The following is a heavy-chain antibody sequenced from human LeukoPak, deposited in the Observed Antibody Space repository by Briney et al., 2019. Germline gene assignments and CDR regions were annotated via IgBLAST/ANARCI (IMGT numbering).Heavy chain of an antibody. V-gene: IGHV3-23*01. CDR2: ISGSGGST. Sequence: GGSLRLSCAASGFTFSSYAMSWVRQAPGKGLEWVSAISGSGGSTYYADSVKGRFTISRDNSKNTLYLQMNNLRAEDTAVYYCAKDMTMIVVVTLFDYWGQGTLVTVSS. CDR3: AKDMTMIVVVTLFDY. CDR1: GFTFSSYA. J-gene: IGHJ4*02. D-gene: IGHD3-22*01.